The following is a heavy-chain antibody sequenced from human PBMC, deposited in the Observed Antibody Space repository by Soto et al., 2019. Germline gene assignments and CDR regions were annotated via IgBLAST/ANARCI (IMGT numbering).Heavy chain of an antibody. D-gene: IGHD6-13*01. V-gene: IGHV4-61*01. Sequence: SXTLSLTCTVSGGSVSSGSYYWSWLRQPPGKGLEWIGYFYYTGSINYNPSLNSRVTISIDASKNQFSLSLSSVTAADTAVYYCASSNIAAAGFYYYGMDVWGRGTTVTVSS. CDR3: ASSNIAAAGFYYYGMDV. J-gene: IGHJ6*02. CDR2: FYYTGSI. CDR1: GGSVSSGSYY.